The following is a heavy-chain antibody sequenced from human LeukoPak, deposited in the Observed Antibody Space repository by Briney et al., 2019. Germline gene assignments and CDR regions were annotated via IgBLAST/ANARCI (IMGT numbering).Heavy chain of an antibody. D-gene: IGHD3-22*01. CDR1: GFTFSSYA. J-gene: IGHJ4*02. CDR3: AKVKTYYYDSSGYSRGFFDY. CDR2: ISGSGGST. Sequence: GGSLRLSCAASGFTFSSYAMSWVRQAPGKGLGWVSAISGSGGSTYYADSVKGQFTISRDNSKNTLYLQMNSLRAEDTAVYYCAKVKTYYYDSSGYSRGFFDYWGQGTLVTVSS. V-gene: IGHV3-23*01.